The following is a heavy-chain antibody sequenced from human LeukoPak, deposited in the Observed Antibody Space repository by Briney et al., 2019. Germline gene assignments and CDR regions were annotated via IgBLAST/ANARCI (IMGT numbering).Heavy chain of an antibody. CDR1: GYRFTSYW. Sequence: GESLKISCKGSGYRFTSYWIGWVRQMPGKGLEWMGIIYPGDSDTRYSPSFQGQVTISADKSISTAYLQWSSLKASDTAMYYCARHIRGGYSYHTEWFDPWGQGTLVTVSS. CDR2: IYPGDSDT. CDR3: ARHIRGGYSYHTEWFDP. V-gene: IGHV5-51*01. D-gene: IGHD5-18*01. J-gene: IGHJ5*02.